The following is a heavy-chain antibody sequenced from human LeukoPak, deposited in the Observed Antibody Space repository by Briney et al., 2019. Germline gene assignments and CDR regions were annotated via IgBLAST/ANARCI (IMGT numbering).Heavy chain of an antibody. Sequence: GRSLRLSCEASGFTFGDYAMHWVRQTPGKGLEWVSGISWNSVSIGYADSVKGRFAISRDNAKNSLYLQMNSLRVEDTAFYYCAKEGPFGSSFNSYFFYMDVWGNGTTVTVSS. J-gene: IGHJ6*03. CDR2: ISWNSVSI. V-gene: IGHV3-9*01. D-gene: IGHD6-6*01. CDR3: AKEGPFGSSFNSYFFYMDV. CDR1: GFTFGDYA.